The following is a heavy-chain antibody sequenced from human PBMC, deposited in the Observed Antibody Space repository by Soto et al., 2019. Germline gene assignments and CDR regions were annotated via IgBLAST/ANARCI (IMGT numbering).Heavy chain of an antibody. V-gene: IGHV3-30*18. D-gene: IGHD3-16*01. J-gene: IGHJ6*03. CDR2: ISYDGSNK. CDR3: AKEKSGEGEYYYMDV. CDR1: GFTFSSYG. Sequence: GGSLRLSCAASGFTFSSYGMHWVRQAPGKGLEWVAVISYDGSNKYYADSVKGRFTISRDNSKNTLYLQMNSLRAEDTAVYYCAKEKSGEGEYYYMDVWGKGTTVTVSS.